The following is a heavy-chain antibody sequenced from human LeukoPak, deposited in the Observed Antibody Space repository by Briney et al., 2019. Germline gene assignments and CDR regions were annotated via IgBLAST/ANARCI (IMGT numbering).Heavy chain of an antibody. CDR3: AKDPLIEYSSSSLDY. Sequence: GGSLRLSCAASGLTFSSYGMHWVRQAPGKGLEWVAFIRYDGSNKYYADSVKGRFTISRDNSKNTLYLQMNSLRAEDTAVYYCAKDPLIEYSSSSLDYWGQGTLVTVSS. CDR2: IRYDGSNK. J-gene: IGHJ4*02. V-gene: IGHV3-30*02. D-gene: IGHD6-6*01. CDR1: GLTFSSYG.